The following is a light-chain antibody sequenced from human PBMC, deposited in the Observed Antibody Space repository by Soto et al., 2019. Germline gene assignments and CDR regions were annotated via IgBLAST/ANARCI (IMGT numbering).Light chain of an antibody. CDR2: DVS. CDR3: SSYTSSSTPVV. CDR1: SSDVGGYNY. Sequence: QSVLTQPACVSGSPGQSITISCTGTSSDVGGYNYVSWYQQHPGKAPKLMIYDVSNRPSGVSNRFSGSKSGNTASLTISGLQAKDEADYYCSSYTSSSTPVVFGGGTKLTVL. V-gene: IGLV2-14*01. J-gene: IGLJ2*01.